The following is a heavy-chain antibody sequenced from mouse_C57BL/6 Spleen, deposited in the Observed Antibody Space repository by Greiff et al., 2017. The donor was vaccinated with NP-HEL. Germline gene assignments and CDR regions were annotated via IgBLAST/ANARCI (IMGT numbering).Heavy chain of an antibody. V-gene: IGHV1-22*01. CDR3: ASGIYYGYAGSYAMDY. J-gene: IGHJ4*01. CDR1: GYTFTDYN. D-gene: IGHD2-2*01. Sequence: VQLQQSGPELVKPGASVKMSCKASGYTFTDYNMHWVKQSHGKSLEWIGYINPNNGGTSYNQKFKGKATLTVNKYSSTAYMELRSLTSEDSAVYYCASGIYYGYAGSYAMDYWGQGTSVTVSS. CDR2: INPNNGGT.